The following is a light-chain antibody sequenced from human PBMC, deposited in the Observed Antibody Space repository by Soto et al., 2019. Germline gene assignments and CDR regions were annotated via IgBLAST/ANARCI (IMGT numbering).Light chain of an antibody. CDR3: CSYAGNGAWV. J-gene: IGLJ3*02. V-gene: IGLV2-23*02. CDR2: EVS. CDR1: SGVVGNYDL. Sequence: QSALTQPASVSGSPGQSITISCTGSSGVVGNYDLVSWYQQIPGKAPQLMIFEVSRRPSRVSDRFSGSKSGNTASLTISGLQAEDEGDFYCCSYAGNGAWVFGGGTKLTVL.